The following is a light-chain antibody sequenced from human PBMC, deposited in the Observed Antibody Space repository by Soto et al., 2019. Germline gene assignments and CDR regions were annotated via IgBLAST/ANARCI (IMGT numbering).Light chain of an antibody. V-gene: IGKV1-5*01. CDR1: QSILSW. CDR3: QQYDTYWT. J-gene: IGKJ1*01. CDR2: DAS. Sequence: DIQRTQSPSTLSASVGDRVTITCRASQSILSWLAWYQHKPGKAPKLLIYDASSSESGVPSRFSGSRSGTVFTLTISSLKPDDIATYYCQQYDTYWTFGQGTKVDIK.